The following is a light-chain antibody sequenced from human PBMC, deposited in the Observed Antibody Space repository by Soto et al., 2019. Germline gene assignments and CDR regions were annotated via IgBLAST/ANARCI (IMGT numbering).Light chain of an antibody. CDR3: QQYGSSQYT. V-gene: IGKV3-20*01. CDR1: QSVNNNF. CDR2: GAS. Sequence: EIVLTQSPGTLSLSPGERATLSCRASQSVNNNFLAWYQQKPGQAPRLLIYGASSRATGIPDRFSGSGSGTAFTLTISRLEPEDFAVYYCQQYGSSQYTFGQGSKLEFK. J-gene: IGKJ2*01.